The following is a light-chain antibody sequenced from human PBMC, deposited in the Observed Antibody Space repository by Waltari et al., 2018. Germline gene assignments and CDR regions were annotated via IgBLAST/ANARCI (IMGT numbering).Light chain of an antibody. J-gene: IGKJ3*01. V-gene: IGKV3-15*01. CDR3: QQYHESPPIT. CDR1: QSISSQ. CDR2: GAS. Sequence: EIVMTQSPATLSVSPGERATLSCRASQSISSQLAWYLQKPGQAPRLLIYGASTRATGIPARFSGSWSVTEFTLTISSLQSEDFAVYFCQQYHESPPITFGPGTKVDIK.